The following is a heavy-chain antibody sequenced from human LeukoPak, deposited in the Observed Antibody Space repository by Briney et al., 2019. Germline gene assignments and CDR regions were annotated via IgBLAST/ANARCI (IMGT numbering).Heavy chain of an antibody. CDR2: IDPSDSYT. CDR1: GYSFTSYW. J-gene: IGHJ4*02. V-gene: IGHV5-10-1*01. CDR3: HRAYYYGSGSYYNDY. Sequence: GESLKISCQGSGYSFTSYWISWVRQMPGKGLEWMGRIDPSDSYTNYSPSFQGHVTISADKSISTAYLQWSSLKASDTAMYYCHRAYYYGSGSYYNDYWGQGTLVTVSS. D-gene: IGHD3-10*01.